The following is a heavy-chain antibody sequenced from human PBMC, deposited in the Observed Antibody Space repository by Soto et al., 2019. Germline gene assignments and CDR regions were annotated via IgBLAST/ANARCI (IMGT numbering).Heavy chain of an antibody. J-gene: IGHJ6*02. V-gene: IGHV3-33*01. CDR1: GFTFSSYG. Sequence: GGSLRLSCAASGFTFSSYGMHWVRQAPGKGLEWVAVIWYDGSNKYYADSVKGRFTISRDNSKNTLYLQMNSLRAEDTAVYYCARDFGLATVTTIHYYYYGMDVWGQGTTVTV. CDR3: ARDFGLATVTTIHYYYYGMDV. CDR2: IWYDGSNK. D-gene: IGHD4-17*01.